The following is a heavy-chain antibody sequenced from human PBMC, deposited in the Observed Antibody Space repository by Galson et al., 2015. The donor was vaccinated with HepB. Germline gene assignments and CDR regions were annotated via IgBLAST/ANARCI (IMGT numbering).Heavy chain of an antibody. D-gene: IGHD2-21*02. CDR3: ARNRGGDSWDDAFDN. V-gene: IGHV4-4*07. CDR2: IFSSGTT. J-gene: IGHJ3*02. Sequence: LSLTYSVSGGSISRFHWTWIRQPAGKGLEWIGRIFSSGTTTYNPSLKSRVIMSVDTFRNQFSLKLRSMTAADTAVYFCARNRGGDSWDDAFDNWGQGTIVTVFS. CDR1: GGSISRFH.